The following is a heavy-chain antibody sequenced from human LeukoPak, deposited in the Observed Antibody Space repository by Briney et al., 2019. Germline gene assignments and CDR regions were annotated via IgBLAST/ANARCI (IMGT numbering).Heavy chain of an antibody. J-gene: IGHJ3*02. Sequence: PGGSLRLSCAASGFTFSSYSMNWVRQAPGKGLEWVSGISGSGGSTDCADSVKGRFTISRDNSKNTLYLQMNSLRAEDTAVYYCAKDGLTMIRGVDAFDIWGQGTMVTVSS. V-gene: IGHV3-23*01. CDR3: AKDGLTMIRGVDAFDI. CDR2: ISGSGGST. D-gene: IGHD3-10*01. CDR1: GFTFSSYS.